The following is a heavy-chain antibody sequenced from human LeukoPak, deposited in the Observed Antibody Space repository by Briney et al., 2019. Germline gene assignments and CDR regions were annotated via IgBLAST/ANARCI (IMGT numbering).Heavy chain of an antibody. V-gene: IGHV4-39*01. CDR3: ARIRLTVAGGVFNY. D-gene: IGHD6-19*01. CDR2: IYYSGST. Sequence: SETLSLTSTVPLGSISSSNYYRGSVRQPPGKGLEWIGSIYYSGSTYYTPSLNNRVTMSVDTSNNQYSLKLRFVTAAGTAVYFCARIRLTVAGGVFNYWGQGTLVTVSS. J-gene: IGHJ4*02. CDR1: LGSISSSNYY.